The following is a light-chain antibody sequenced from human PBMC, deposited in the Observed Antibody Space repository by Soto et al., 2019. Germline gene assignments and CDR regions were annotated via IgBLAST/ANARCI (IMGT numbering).Light chain of an antibody. J-gene: IGKJ2*01. CDR3: QQSYSTPQT. CDR2: AAS. Sequence: DIQITQSPSSLSASVGDRVTITCRASQSISSYFNWYQQKPGKAPKLLIYAASNLQSGVLSRFSGSGSGTDFTLTINSMQPEDFANYYCQQSYSTPQTFGQGTKVDIK. V-gene: IGKV1-39*01. CDR1: QSISSY.